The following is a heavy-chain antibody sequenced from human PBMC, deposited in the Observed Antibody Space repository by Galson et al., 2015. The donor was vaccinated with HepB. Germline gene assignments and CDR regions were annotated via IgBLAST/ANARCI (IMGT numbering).Heavy chain of an antibody. CDR1: GFTFSHYG. CDR2: ISYAGRNE. J-gene: IGHJ1*01. D-gene: IGHD2/OR15-2a*01. V-gene: IGHV3-30*18. CDR3: AKGRSFLASEYIQF. Sequence: SLRLSCAASGFTFSHYGMHWVRQAPGKGLEWVAVISYAGRNEHYADPVKGRFTISRDNSKNTLYLDMDTLTAEDTAVYYCAKGRSFLASEYIQFWGQGTLVIVSS.